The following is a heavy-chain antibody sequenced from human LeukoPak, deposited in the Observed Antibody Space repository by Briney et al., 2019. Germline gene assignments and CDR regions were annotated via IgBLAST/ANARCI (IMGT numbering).Heavy chain of an antibody. CDR2: INDSGGST. CDR3: ARHRSSWLIDY. V-gene: IGHV3-23*01. J-gene: IGHJ4*02. Sequence: GGSLRLSCAASGFTFSSYAMSWVRQAPGKGLEWVSTINDSGGSTYYADSVKGRFTISRDNSKNTLYLQMNSLRAEDTAVYYCARHRSSWLIDYWGQGTLVTVSS. CDR1: GFTFSSYA. D-gene: IGHD6-6*01.